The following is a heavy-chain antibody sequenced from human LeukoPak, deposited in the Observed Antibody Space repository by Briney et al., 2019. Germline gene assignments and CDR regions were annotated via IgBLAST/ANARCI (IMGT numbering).Heavy chain of an antibody. CDR1: GFTFSNYA. D-gene: IGHD1-26*01. V-gene: IGHV3-23*01. J-gene: IGHJ5*02. Sequence: PGGSLRLSCAASGFTFSNYAMNWVRQAPGKGLEWVSTISGSGGSTYYADSVKGRFTVSRDNSKNTLYLQMNSLRAEDTAVYYCAKKYSTGLDPWGQGTLVTVSS. CDR2: ISGSGGST. CDR3: AKKYSTGLDP.